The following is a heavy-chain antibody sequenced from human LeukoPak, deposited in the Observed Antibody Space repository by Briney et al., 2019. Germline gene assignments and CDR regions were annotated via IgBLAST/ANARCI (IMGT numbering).Heavy chain of an antibody. CDR3: AKMMAGVAGIPNC. V-gene: IGHV3-23*01. J-gene: IGHJ4*02. CDR2: INESGTNT. Sequence: TGGSLRLSCAASGFTFSSYAMSWVRRAPGKGLEWVSAINESGTNTYYTDSVRGRFTISRDNSKNTLYLHMNSLRADDTAVYYCAKMMAGVAGIPNCWGQGTLVTVFS. CDR1: GFTFSSYA. D-gene: IGHD6-19*01.